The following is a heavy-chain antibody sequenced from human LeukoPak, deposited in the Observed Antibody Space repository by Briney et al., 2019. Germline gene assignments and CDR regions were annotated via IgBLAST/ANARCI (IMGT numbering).Heavy chain of an antibody. CDR1: GGSLNDYI. CDR2: LNYRGAT. D-gene: IGHD2-21*01. J-gene: IGHJ3*02. Sequence: SETLSLTCAVYGGSLNDYIWTWIRQPPGKGLEWIAELNYRGATSYNPSLKRRVTISVDTSRNQFPLKLTSVTAADTAVYYCARDRVGGLRRENSPIWGQGTMVTVSS. CDR3: ARDRVGGLRRENSPI. V-gene: IGHV4-34*01.